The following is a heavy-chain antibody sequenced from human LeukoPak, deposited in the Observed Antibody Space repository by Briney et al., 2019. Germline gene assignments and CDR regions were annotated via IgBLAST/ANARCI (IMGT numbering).Heavy chain of an antibody. CDR1: GGSISSYY. CDR3: ARGGNYYDSSGYWL. CDR2: IYYSGST. D-gene: IGHD3-22*01. Sequence: SETLSLTCTVPGGSISSYYWSWIRQPPGKGLEWIGYIYYSGSTNYNPSLKSRVTISVDTSKNQFSLKLSSVTAADTAVYCCARGGNYYDSSGYWLWGQGTLVTVSS. J-gene: IGHJ4*02. V-gene: IGHV4-59*01.